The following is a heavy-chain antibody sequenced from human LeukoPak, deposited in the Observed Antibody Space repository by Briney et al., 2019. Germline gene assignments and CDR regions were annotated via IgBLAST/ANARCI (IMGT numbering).Heavy chain of an antibody. V-gene: IGHV5-10-1*04. CDR1: GYPFTNYW. Sequence: GESLRISCQGFGYPFTNYWITWLRQMPGKGLEWMGNIYPSDSDTSYSPSFQGQVTISAYNSIRTVYLQRSSLKASDTAMYYCARQGSDGYICSDYWGQGTLVTVSS. J-gene: IGHJ4*02. CDR3: ARQGSDGYICSDY. D-gene: IGHD5-24*01. CDR2: IYPSDSDT.